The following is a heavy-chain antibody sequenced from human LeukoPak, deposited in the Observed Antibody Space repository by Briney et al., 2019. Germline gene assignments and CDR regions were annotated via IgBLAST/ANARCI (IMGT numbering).Heavy chain of an antibody. CDR2: INPNSGGT. J-gene: IGHJ4*02. V-gene: IGHV1-2*02. D-gene: IGHD5-24*01. CDR1: GYTFTGYY. CDR3: AREDGYNWAYYFDY. Sequence: ASVKVSCTASGYTFTGYYMHWVRQAPGQGLEWMGWINPNSGGTNYAQKFQGRVTMTRDTSISTAYMELSRLRSDDTAVYYCAREDGYNWAYYFDYWGQGTLVTVSS.